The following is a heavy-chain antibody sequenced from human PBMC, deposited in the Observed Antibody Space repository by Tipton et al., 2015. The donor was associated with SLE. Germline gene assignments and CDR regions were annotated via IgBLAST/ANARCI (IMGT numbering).Heavy chain of an antibody. D-gene: IGHD6-19*01. J-gene: IGHJ6*02. CDR3: ARDGKWLPDYYYYGMDV. CDR2: MNPNSGNT. Sequence: QSGAEVKKPGASVKVSCKASGYTFTSYDINWVRQATGQGLEWMGWMNPNSGNTGYAHKFQGRVTMTRNTSISTAYIELSSLRSEDTAVYYCARDGKWLPDYYYYGMDVWGQGTTVTVSS. V-gene: IGHV1-8*01. CDR1: GYTFTSYD.